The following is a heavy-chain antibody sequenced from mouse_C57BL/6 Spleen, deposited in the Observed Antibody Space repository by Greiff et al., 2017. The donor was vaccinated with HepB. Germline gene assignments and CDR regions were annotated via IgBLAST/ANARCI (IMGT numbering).Heavy chain of an antibody. CDR3: ARHEEAGIYYGNYAWFAY. CDR2: FYPGSGSI. J-gene: IGHJ3*01. CDR1: GYTFTEYT. V-gene: IGHV1-62-2*01. Sequence: QVQLQQSGAELVKPGASVKLSCTASGYTFTEYTIHWVKQRSGQGLEWIGWFYPGSGSIKYNEKFKDKATLTADKSSSTVYMELSRLTSEDSAVYFCARHEEAGIYYGNYAWFAYWGQGTLVTVSA. D-gene: IGHD2-1*01.